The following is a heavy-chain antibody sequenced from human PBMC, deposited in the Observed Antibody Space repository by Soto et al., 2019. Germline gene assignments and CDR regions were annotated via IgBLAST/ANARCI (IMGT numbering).Heavy chain of an antibody. D-gene: IGHD4-17*01. V-gene: IGHV3-53*01. CDR1: GFTVSSNY. CDR2: IYSGGST. Sequence: GGSLRLSCAASGFTVSSNYMSWVRQAPGKGLEWVSVIYSGGSTYYADSVKGRFTISRDNAKNSLYLQMNSLRDEDTAVYYCARDQHYAFANWGQGALVPASS. CDR3: ARDQHYAFAN. J-gene: IGHJ4*02.